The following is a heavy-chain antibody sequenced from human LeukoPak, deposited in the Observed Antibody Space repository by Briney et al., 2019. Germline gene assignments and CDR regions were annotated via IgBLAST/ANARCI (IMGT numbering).Heavy chain of an antibody. CDR1: GYTFTGYY. D-gene: IGHD4-17*01. Sequence: ASVKVSCKASGYTFTGYYTHWVRQAPGQGLEWMGWINPNSGGKNYAQKFQGRVTMTRDTSISTAYMELSRLRSDDTAVYYCATALGGDYGYYYYYYGMDVWGQGTTVTVSS. CDR2: INPNSGGK. J-gene: IGHJ6*02. CDR3: ATALGGDYGYYYYYYGMDV. V-gene: IGHV1-2*02.